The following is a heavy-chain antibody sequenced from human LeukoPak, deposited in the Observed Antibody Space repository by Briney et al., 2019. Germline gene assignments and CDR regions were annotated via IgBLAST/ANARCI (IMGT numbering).Heavy chain of an antibody. J-gene: IGHJ2*01. D-gene: IGHD2-2*02. Sequence: SVKVSCKASGGTFSSYAISWVRQAPGQGLEWMGGIIPIFGTANYAQKSQGRVTITADKSTSTAYMELSSLRSEDTAVYYCARVPVVPAAIGLWYFDLWGRGTLVTVSS. V-gene: IGHV1-69*06. CDR1: GGTFSSYA. CDR2: IIPIFGTA. CDR3: ARVPVVPAAIGLWYFDL.